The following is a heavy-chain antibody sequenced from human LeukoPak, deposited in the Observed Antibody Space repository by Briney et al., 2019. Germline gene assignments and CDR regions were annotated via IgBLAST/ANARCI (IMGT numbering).Heavy chain of an antibody. CDR2: ISSSSSYI. CDR3: ARGSGGSPHY. Sequence: GGSLRLSCAASGFTFSSYSMSWVRQAPGKGLEWVSSISSSSSYIYYADSVKGRFTISRDNAKNSLYLQMNSLRAEDTAVYYCARGSGGSPHYWGQGTLVTVSS. J-gene: IGHJ4*02. CDR1: GFTFSSYS. D-gene: IGHD6-19*01. V-gene: IGHV3-21*01.